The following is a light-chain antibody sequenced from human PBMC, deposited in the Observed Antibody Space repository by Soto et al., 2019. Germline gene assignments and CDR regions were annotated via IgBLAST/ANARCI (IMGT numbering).Light chain of an antibody. V-gene: IGLV2-14*03. CDR1: SSDVGGYNF. CDR3: SSYTSSNTYV. J-gene: IGLJ1*01. CDR2: DVS. Sequence: QSVLTQPPSASGFPGQSVTISCTGTSSDVGGYNFVSWYQQYPGKAPKLMIYDVSNRPSGVSNRFSGSKSGNTASLTISGLQAEDEADYYCSSYTSSNTYVFGAGTKVTVL.